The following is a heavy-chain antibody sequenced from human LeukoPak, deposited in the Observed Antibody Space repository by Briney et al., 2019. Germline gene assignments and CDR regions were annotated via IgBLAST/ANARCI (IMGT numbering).Heavy chain of an antibody. Sequence: PGGSLRLSCAASGFTFDDYAMHWVRQAPGKGLEWVPGISWNSGSIGYADSVKGRFTISRDNAKNSLYLQMNSLRAEDMALYYCAKDWSYDSSGYYDYWGQGTLVTVSS. D-gene: IGHD3-22*01. CDR2: ISWNSGSI. CDR1: GFTFDDYA. CDR3: AKDWSYDSSGYYDY. J-gene: IGHJ4*02. V-gene: IGHV3-9*03.